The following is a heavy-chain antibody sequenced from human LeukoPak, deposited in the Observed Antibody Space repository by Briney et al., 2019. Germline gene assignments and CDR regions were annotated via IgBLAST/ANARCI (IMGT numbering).Heavy chain of an antibody. Sequence: GGSLRLSCAASGFTFSSYGMHWVRQAPGKGLEWVAFIRYDGSNKYYADSVKGRFTISRDNSKNTLYLQMNSLRAEDTAVYYCAKAGGGQWLPSYYYMDVWGKGTTVIISS. D-gene: IGHD6-19*01. CDR2: IRYDGSNK. V-gene: IGHV3-30*02. CDR3: AKAGGGQWLPSYYYMDV. CDR1: GFTFSSYG. J-gene: IGHJ6*03.